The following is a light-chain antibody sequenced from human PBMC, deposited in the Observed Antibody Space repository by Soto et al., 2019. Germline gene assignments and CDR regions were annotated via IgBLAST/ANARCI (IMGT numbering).Light chain of an antibody. CDR1: SIGTKS. Sequence: SYVLTQPPSVSVAPGQTARITCEGNSIGTKSVHWYQQKPGQAPVLVVYDDSDRPSGIPERFSGSNSGSTATLTISGVEAGDEADYYCQVWDSSSDHVVFGGGTKLTVL. J-gene: IGLJ2*01. V-gene: IGLV3-21*02. CDR2: DDS. CDR3: QVWDSSSDHVV.